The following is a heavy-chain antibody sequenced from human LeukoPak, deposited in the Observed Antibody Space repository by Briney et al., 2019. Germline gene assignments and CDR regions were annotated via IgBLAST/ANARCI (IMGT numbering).Heavy chain of an antibody. Sequence: ASVKVSCKVSGYTLTELSMHWVRQAPGKGLEWMGGFDPEDGETIYAQKFQGRVTMTEDTSTDTAYMELSSLRSEDTAVYYCATTRRWLGILDPWGQGTLVTVSS. CDR1: GYTLTELS. CDR3: ATTRRWLGILDP. D-gene: IGHD2-15*01. J-gene: IGHJ5*02. V-gene: IGHV1-24*01. CDR2: FDPEDGET.